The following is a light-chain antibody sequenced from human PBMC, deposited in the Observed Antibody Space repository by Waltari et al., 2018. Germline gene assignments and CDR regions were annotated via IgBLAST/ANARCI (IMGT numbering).Light chain of an antibody. CDR3: QSADFTGSYRV. CDR1: ALTQQY. J-gene: IGLJ3*02. V-gene: IGLV3-25*03. Sequence: SYELTQTPSVSVSPGQTARISCSGHALTQQYSYWFQQKPGKAPVLVIYTDTERPSGIPERFSGSSSRTTATLTISGVQAEDEADYYCQSADFTGSYRVFGGGTKLTVL. CDR2: TDT.